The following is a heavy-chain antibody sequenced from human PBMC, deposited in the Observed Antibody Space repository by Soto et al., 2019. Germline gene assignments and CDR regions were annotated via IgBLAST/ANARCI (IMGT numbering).Heavy chain of an antibody. CDR2: IYPGDSDT. CDR3: ARRPTPTTYYYYGMDV. V-gene: IGHV5-51*01. D-gene: IGHD1-1*01. J-gene: IGHJ6*02. Sequence: PGESLKISCKCSGYSFTSYWIGWVRQIPGKGLEWMGIIYPGDSDTRYSPSFQGQVTISADKSISTAYLQWSSLKASDTAMYYCARRPTPTTYYYYGMDVWGQGTTVTVSS. CDR1: GYSFTSYW.